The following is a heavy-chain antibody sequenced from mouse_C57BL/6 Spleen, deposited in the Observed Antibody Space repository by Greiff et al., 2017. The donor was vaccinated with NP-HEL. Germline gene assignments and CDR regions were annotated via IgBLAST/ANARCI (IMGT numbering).Heavy chain of an antibody. CDR3: ARHKRSYSNYVYFDV. CDR2: ISGGGGNT. D-gene: IGHD2-5*01. J-gene: IGHJ1*03. Sequence: EVMLVESGGGLVKPGGSLKLSCAASGFTFSSYTMSWVRQTPEKRLEWVATISGGGGNTYYPDSVKGRFTISRDNAKNTLYLQMSSLRSEDTALYYCARHKRSYSNYVYFDVWGTGTTVTVSS. CDR1: GFTFSSYT. V-gene: IGHV5-9*01.